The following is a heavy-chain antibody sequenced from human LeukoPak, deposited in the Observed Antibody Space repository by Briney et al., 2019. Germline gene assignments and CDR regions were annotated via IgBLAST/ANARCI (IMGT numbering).Heavy chain of an antibody. J-gene: IGHJ4*02. CDR3: ARENSNSWYLDY. Sequence: SETLSLTCTVSGGSISTFYWSWIRQPPGKGLEWIGYIYNSGSTNYNPSLKSRVTISVDTSKNQFSLKLSSVTAADTAVYYCARENSNSWYLDYWGQGTLVTVSS. D-gene: IGHD6-13*01. CDR1: GGSISTFY. V-gene: IGHV4-59*01. CDR2: IYNSGST.